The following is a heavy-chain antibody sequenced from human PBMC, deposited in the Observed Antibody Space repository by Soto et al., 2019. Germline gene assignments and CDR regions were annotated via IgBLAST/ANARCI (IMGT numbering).Heavy chain of an antibody. D-gene: IGHD3-22*01. V-gene: IGHV3-23*01. Sequence: HPGGSLRLSCAASGFTFSSYAMSWVRQAPGTGLEWVSAIDYGGGSTNYADSVKGRFTISRDNSKNTLYLQMNSLRAEDTAVYYCAKGRESTGSYRPFDYWGQGALVTVSS. CDR2: IDYGGGST. CDR3: AKGRESTGSYRPFDY. J-gene: IGHJ4*02. CDR1: GFTFSSYA.